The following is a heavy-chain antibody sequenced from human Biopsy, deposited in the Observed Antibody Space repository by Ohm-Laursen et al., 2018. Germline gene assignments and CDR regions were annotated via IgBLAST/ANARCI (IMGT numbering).Heavy chain of an antibody. Sequence: GASVKVSCKASGYTFSGYYMHWVRQAPGQGLEWMGKINPSGGSTNYAQKFQGRVTMTRDTSTTTVYMELSSLRSEDTAVYYCARDRIGGRGDPPDHWGQGTLVTVSS. V-gene: IGHV1-46*01. CDR3: ARDRIGGRGDPPDH. CDR1: GYTFSGYY. CDR2: INPSGGST. J-gene: IGHJ4*02. D-gene: IGHD3-10*01.